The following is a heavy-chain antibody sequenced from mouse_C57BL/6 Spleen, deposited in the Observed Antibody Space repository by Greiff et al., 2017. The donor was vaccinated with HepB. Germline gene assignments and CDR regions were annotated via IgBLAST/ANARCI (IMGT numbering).Heavy chain of an antibody. Sequence: VQLQQPGAELVKPGASVKLSCKASGYTFTSYWMQWVKQRPGQGLEWIGEIDPSDSYTNYNQKFKGKATLPVDTSSSTAYMQLSSLTSEDSAVYYCASLRPWFAYWGQGTLVTVSA. CDR1: GYTFTSYW. J-gene: IGHJ3*01. D-gene: IGHD1-2*01. CDR2: IDPSDSYT. V-gene: IGHV1-50*01. CDR3: ASLRPWFAY.